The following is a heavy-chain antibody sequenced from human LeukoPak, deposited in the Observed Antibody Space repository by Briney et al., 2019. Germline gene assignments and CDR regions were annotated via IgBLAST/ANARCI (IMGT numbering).Heavy chain of an antibody. V-gene: IGHV4-59*12. D-gene: IGHD2-15*01. J-gene: IGHJ5*02. Sequence: SETPSLTCTVSGGSISYYYWSWIRQPPGRGLEWIGYIYYSGSTNYNPSLKSRVTISVDTSKNQFSLKLSSVTAADTAVYYCARVPRGRYCSGGSCFNNWFDPWGQGTLVTVSS. CDR3: ARVPRGRYCSGGSCFNNWFDP. CDR1: GGSISYYY. CDR2: IYYSGST.